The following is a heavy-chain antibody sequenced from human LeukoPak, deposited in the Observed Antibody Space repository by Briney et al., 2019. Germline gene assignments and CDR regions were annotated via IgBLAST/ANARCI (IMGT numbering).Heavy chain of an antibody. D-gene: IGHD3-22*01. V-gene: IGHV1-18*01. Sequence: GASVKVSCKASGYTFTSDGISWVRQAPGQGLEWMGWISAYNGNTNNAQKLQGRVTMTTDTSTSTAYMELRSLRSDDTAVYYCARSRGNYCDSSGYSLGAFDIWGQGTMVTVSS. CDR3: ARSRGNYCDSSGYSLGAFDI. CDR2: ISAYNGNT. J-gene: IGHJ3*02. CDR1: GYTFTSDG.